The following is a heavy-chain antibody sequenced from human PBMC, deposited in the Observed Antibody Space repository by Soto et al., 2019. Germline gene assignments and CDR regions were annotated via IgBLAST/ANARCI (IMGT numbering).Heavy chain of an antibody. D-gene: IGHD2-21*01. CDR2: IIPYNDNT. CDR3: ARKPYSHYYGMDV. Sequence: ASVKVSCKASGYIFSDYGINWVRLAPGQGLEWMGWIIPYNDNTKYAENFQGRVTVTTDTSTNTVYMELRSLTPDDTGVYFCARKPYSHYYGMDVWGQGTSVTVSS. CDR1: GYIFSDYG. V-gene: IGHV1-18*01. J-gene: IGHJ6*02.